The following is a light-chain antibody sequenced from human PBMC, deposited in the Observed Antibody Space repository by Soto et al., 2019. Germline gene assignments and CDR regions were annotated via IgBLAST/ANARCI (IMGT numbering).Light chain of an antibody. V-gene: IGLV1-47*01. J-gene: IGLJ2*01. CDR3: AAWDDSLSVVV. CDR2: RNN. Sequence: QSVLTQPPSASGTPGQRVTISCSGSSSNIGSDYVYWYQQFPGTAPKLLIYRNNQRPSGVPDRFSGSKSGTSASLAISGLRCEDEGDYYGAAWDDSLSVVVFGGRTQLTVL. CDR1: SSNIGSDY.